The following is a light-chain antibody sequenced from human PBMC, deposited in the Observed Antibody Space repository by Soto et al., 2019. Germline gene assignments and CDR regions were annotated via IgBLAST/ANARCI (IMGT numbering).Light chain of an antibody. J-gene: IGLJ2*01. Sequence: QSVLTQPPSVSAAPRQRVTISCSGSYSNIGNNAVNWYQQLPGKAPKLLIYYDDLLPSGVSDRFSGSKSGTSASLAISGLKSADEADYYCASWDDSLDAPVFGGGTKVTVL. CDR2: YDD. CDR3: ASWDDSLDAPV. V-gene: IGLV1-36*01. CDR1: YSNIGNNA.